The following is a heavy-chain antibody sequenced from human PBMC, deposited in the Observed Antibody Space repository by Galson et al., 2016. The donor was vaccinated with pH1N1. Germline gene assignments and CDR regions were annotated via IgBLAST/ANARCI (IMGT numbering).Heavy chain of an antibody. D-gene: IGHD3-22*01. CDR1: GYTFTTQY. CDR3: ARGGYCVY. V-gene: IGHV1-46*01. CDR2: IDPSGGST. J-gene: IGHJ4*02. Sequence: SVKVSCKASGYTFTTQYVNWVRQAPGQGLEWLGVIDPSGGSTTYAQKFQGRVTVTVDTSTSTVYMELSSLRSDDTAMYYCARGGYCVYWGQGTLVTVSS.